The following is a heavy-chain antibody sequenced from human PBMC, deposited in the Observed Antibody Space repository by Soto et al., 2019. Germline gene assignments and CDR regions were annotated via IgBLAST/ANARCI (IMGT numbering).Heavy chain of an antibody. CDR2: INPNSGGT. J-gene: IGHJ6*02. V-gene: IGHV1-2*04. CDR3: ARESVSLVRGVIITTYYYYGMDV. D-gene: IGHD3-10*01. CDR1: GHTFTGYY. Sequence: ASVKVSCKASGHTFTGYYMHWVRQAPGQGLEWMGWINPNSGGTNYAQKFQGWVTMTRDTSISTAYMELSRLRSDDTAVYYCARESVSLVRGVIITTYYYYGMDVWGQGTTVTVSS.